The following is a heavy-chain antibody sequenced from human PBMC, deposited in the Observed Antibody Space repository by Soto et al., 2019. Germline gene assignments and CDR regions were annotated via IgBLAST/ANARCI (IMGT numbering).Heavy chain of an antibody. CDR2: FDPEDGET. V-gene: IGHV1-24*01. J-gene: IGHJ6*01. D-gene: IGHD3-16*01. CDR1: GYTLTELS. Sequence: GASVKVSFKVSGYTLTELSMHWVRQAPGKVLDCTGGFDPEDGETIYAQKFQGRVTMTEDTSTDTAYMELRTLRSEDTAVYYCATGLTALDHHGMAVWGRRSTVT. CDR3: ATGLTALDHHGMAV.